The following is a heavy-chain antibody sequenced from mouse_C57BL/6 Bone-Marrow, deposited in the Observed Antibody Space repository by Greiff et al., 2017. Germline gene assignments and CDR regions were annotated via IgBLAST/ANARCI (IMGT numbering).Heavy chain of an antibody. CDR1: GFSFNTYA. CDR3: VRGVSSNRDY. Sequence: EVQRVESGGGLVQPKGSLKLSCAASGFSFNTYAMNWVRQAPGKGLEWVASIRSKSNNYAAYSADSVKDRFTISRDDSESMLYLQMNNLKTEDTAMYYCVRGVSSNRDYWGQGTSVTVSS. V-gene: IGHV10-1*01. CDR2: IRSKSNNYAA. J-gene: IGHJ4*01.